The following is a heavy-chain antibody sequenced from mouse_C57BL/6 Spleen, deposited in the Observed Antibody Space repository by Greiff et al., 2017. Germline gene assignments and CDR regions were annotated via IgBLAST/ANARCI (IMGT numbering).Heavy chain of an antibody. CDR1: GFTFSSYA. CDR3: TRDETGYYYAMDY. CDR2: ISSGGDYI. J-gene: IGHJ4*01. V-gene: IGHV5-9-1*02. Sequence: EVKVVESGEGLVKPGGSLKLSCAASGFTFSSYAMSWVRQTPEKRLEWVAYISSGGDYIYYADTVKGRFTISRDNARNTLYLQMSSLKSEDTAMYYCTRDETGYYYAMDYWGQGTSVTVSS.